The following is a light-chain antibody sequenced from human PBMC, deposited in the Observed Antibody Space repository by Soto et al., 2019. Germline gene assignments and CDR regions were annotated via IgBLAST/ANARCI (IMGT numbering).Light chain of an antibody. Sequence: DIVMTQAPDSLAASLGAIVTINCKSSRNLLYNDKNYVAWYQQRPGQAPKLLIYWASTRESEVPVRISGSGSVTEFILNIRDLQAADAAVYYCQQFYTTPRTFGQGTRVEI. V-gene: IGKV4-1*01. J-gene: IGKJ2*01. CDR2: WAS. CDR1: RNLLYNDKNY. CDR3: QQFYTTPRT.